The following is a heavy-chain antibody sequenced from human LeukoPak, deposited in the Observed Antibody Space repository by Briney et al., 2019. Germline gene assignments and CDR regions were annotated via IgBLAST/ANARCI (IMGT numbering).Heavy chain of an antibody. CDR1: GYTFTGYY. V-gene: IGHV1-2*02. CDR2: INPNSGGT. J-gene: IGHJ4*02. D-gene: IGHD3-22*01. CDR3: ARAYYYDSSGYY. Sequence: ASVKVSCKASGYTFTGYYMHWVRQAPGQGLEWMGWINPNSGGTNYAQKFRGRVTMTRDTSISTAYMELSRLRSDDTAVYYCARAYYYDSSGYYWGQGTLVTVSS.